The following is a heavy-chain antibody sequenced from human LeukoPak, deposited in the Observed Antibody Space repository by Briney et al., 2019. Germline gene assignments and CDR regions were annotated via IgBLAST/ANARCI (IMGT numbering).Heavy chain of an antibody. D-gene: IGHD3-22*01. CDR2: IYHSGST. J-gene: IGHJ4*02. V-gene: IGHV4-30-2*01. Sequence: PSQTLSLTCTVSGGSISRGGYYWSWIRQPPGRGRGWFGYIYHSGSTYYNPSLKSRVTISVDTSKNQFSLKLSSVTAADTAVYYCARGGTDSSGYYYGGTDFDYWGQGTLVTVSS. CDR1: GGSISRGGYY. CDR3: ARGGTDSSGYYYGGTDFDY.